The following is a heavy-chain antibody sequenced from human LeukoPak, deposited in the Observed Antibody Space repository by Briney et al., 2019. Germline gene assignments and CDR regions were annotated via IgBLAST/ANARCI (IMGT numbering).Heavy chain of an antibody. Sequence: PGGSLRLSCAASGFTFTNYAMNWVRQAPEKGLEWVSSITNTAGTTYYADSVKGRFTISRDNSKNALYLQMNSLRAEDTAVYYCAKGSKAYYYGSGSLDAFDIWGQGTMVTVSS. CDR3: AKGSKAYYYGSGSLDAFDI. CDR1: GFTFTNYA. D-gene: IGHD3-10*01. CDR2: ITNTAGTT. J-gene: IGHJ3*02. V-gene: IGHV3-23*01.